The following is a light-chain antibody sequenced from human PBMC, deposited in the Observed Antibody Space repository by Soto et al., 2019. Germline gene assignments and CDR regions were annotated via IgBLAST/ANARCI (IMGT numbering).Light chain of an antibody. V-gene: IGKV3-15*01. CDR2: GTS. CDR3: QQYNNWPLT. J-gene: IGKJ4*01. Sequence: EIVMTQSPATLSVSPGERATLSCRASQSVSSNLAWYRQKPGQAPRLLIYGTSTRATGVPARFSGSGSVTEFTLTISSLQSEDFAVYYCQQYNNWPLTFGGGTKVEIK. CDR1: QSVSSN.